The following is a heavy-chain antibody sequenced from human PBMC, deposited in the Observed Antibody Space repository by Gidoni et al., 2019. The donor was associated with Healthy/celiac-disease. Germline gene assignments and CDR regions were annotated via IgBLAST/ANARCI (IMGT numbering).Heavy chain of an antibody. CDR1: SGPLSSYD. CDR2: NYYRGST. CDR3: ARDAGFSSSSGGFDY. J-gene: IGHJ4*02. Sequence: QVQLQESGPGLVKPPEPLSLTSTSSSGPLSSYDWSWSRPPPGKGLEWIGYNYYRGSTNYNPDLKSRDNIAVDKSKNQFSLKLSSVTAADTAVYYCARDAGFSSSSGGFDYWGQGTLVTVSS. D-gene: IGHD6-13*01. V-gene: IGHV4-59*01.